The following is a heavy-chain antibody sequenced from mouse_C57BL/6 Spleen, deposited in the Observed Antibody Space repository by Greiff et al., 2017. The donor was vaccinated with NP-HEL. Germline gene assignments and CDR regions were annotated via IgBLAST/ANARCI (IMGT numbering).Heavy chain of an antibody. V-gene: IGHV14-4*01. J-gene: IGHJ3*01. CDR2: IDPENGDT. CDR1: GFNIKDDY. D-gene: IGHD1-1*01. Sequence: EVKLMESGAELVRPGASVKLSCTASGFNIKDDYMHWVKQRPEQGLEWIGWIDPENGDTEYASKFQGKATITADTSSNTAYLQLSSLTSEDTAVYYYTTRYYGPWFAYWGQGTLVTVSA. CDR3: TTRYYGPWFAY.